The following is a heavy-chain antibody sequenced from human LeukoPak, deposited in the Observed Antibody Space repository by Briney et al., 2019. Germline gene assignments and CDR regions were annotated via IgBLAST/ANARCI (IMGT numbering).Heavy chain of an antibody. CDR1: GGSISSYY. CDR2: VYYSGST. Sequence: PSETLSLTCTVSGGSISSYYWSWIRQPPGKGLEWIGYVYYSGSTTYNPSLKSRVTISVDTSKNQFSLKLSSVAAADTAVYYCARESSVPFFDPWGQGTLVTVSS. CDR3: ARESSVPFFDP. D-gene: IGHD6-19*01. V-gene: IGHV4-59*01. J-gene: IGHJ5*02.